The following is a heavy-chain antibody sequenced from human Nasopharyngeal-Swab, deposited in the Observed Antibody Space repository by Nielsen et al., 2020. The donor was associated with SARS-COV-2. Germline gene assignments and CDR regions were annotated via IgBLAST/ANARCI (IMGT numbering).Heavy chain of an antibody. CDR2: INHSGST. Sequence: CIRQPPGKGLAWIGEINHSGSTNYNPSLKSRVTISVDTSKNQFSLKLSSVTAADTAVYYCARDPGSGSFYFDYWGQGTLVTVSS. J-gene: IGHJ4*02. D-gene: IGHD3-22*01. CDR3: ARDPGSGSFYFDY. V-gene: IGHV4-34*01.